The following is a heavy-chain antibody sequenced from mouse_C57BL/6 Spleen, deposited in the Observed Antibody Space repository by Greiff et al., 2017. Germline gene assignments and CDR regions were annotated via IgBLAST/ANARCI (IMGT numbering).Heavy chain of an antibody. V-gene: IGHV5-12*01. CDR1: GFTFSDYY. CDR2: ISNGGGST. Sequence: DVKLVESGGGLVQPGGSLKLSCAASGFTFSDYYMYWVRQTPEKRLEWVAYISNGGGSTYYPDTVKGRFTISRDYAKNTLYLQMSRLKSEDTAMYYCARGDYYGSSYEANWYFDVWGTGTTVTVSS. CDR3: ARGDYYGSSYEANWYFDV. J-gene: IGHJ1*03. D-gene: IGHD1-1*01.